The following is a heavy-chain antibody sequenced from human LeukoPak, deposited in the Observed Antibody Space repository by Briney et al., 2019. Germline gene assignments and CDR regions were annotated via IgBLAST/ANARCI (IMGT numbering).Heavy chain of an antibody. CDR3: ARLPGATWIQHPTT. J-gene: IGHJ4*02. CDR1: GGSISSSSYY. V-gene: IGHV4-39*07. D-gene: IGHD5-18*01. CDR2: IYYSGST. Sequence: PSETLSLTCTVSGGSISSSSYYWGWIRQPPGKGLEWIGSIYYSGSTYYNPSLKSRVTISVDTSKNQFSLKLSSVTAADTAVYYCARLPGATWIQHPTTWGQGTLVTVSS.